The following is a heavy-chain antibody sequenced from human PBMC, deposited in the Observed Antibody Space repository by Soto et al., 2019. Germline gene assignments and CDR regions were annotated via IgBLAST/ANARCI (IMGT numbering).Heavy chain of an antibody. V-gene: IGHV4-59*08. Sequence: QVQLQESGPGLVKPSETLSLTCSVSGGSITSHYCSWFRQPPGKGLEWIGYIHHSGSTSYYNPSRKGRVTXXVXTXXNQFSLTVSSVTAADTALYYCARQGFGQLHGLVDVWGPGTTVTVSS. CDR3: ARQGFGQLHGLVDV. CDR2: IHHSGST. CDR1: GGSITSHY. J-gene: IGHJ6*02. D-gene: IGHD3-10*01.